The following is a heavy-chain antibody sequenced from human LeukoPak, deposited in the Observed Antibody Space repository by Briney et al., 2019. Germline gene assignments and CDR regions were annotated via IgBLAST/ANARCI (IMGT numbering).Heavy chain of an antibody. Sequence: PGGSLRLSCAASGFTFTTYFMNWVRQTPGKGLEWVANIKQDGSEKYYVDSVKGRFTISRDNTKNSLYLQMNSLRADDTAVYYCARGLTRADYWGQGTLVTVSS. V-gene: IGHV3-7*04. J-gene: IGHJ4*02. D-gene: IGHD1-1*01. CDR1: GFTFTTYF. CDR3: ARGLTRADY. CDR2: IKQDGSEK.